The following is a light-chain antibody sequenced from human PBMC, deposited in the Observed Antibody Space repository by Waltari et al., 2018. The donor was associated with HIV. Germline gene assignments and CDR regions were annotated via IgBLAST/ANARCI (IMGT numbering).Light chain of an antibody. CDR2: IKSDGSH. CDR1: TEHSTYP. Sequence: LPVLTQPPSASALLGASITLTCTLSTEHSTYPVDWYQQRPGRSPHFLLRIKSDGSHTRGDGIPDRFMGSSSGADRYLTLSNLQSDDEAEYYCGESHSTKGRVAYVFGTGTKVTIV. CDR3: GESHSTKGRVAYV. J-gene: IGLJ1*01. V-gene: IGLV4-3*01.